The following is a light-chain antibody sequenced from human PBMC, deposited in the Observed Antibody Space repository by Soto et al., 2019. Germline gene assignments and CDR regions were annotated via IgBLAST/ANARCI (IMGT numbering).Light chain of an antibody. CDR2: DAS. CDR1: QSLTTY. J-gene: IGKJ3*01. V-gene: IGKV3-11*01. Sequence: EIVLTQSPATLSLSPGERATISCRASQSLTTYLAWYQQKPGKAPRLLVYDASHRATGIPARFSGRESGTDCTLTIGSLEPEDFAVYYCQQRSNWPRFPFTFGPGTKVDIK. CDR3: QQRSNWPRFPFT.